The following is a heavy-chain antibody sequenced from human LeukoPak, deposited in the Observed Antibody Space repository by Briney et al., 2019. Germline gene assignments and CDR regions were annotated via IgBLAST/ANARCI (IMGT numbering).Heavy chain of an antibody. J-gene: IGHJ6*03. CDR3: TRERARSSGWQSLYYYYMDV. V-gene: IGHV4-39*07. Sequence: SETLSLTCTVSGGSISSSSYYWGWIRQPPGKGLEWIGSIYYSGSTYYNPSLKSRVTISVDTSKNQFSLKLSFVTAADTAVYYCTRERARSSGWQSLYYYYMDVWGKGTTVTVSS. D-gene: IGHD6-19*01. CDR2: IYYSGST. CDR1: GGSISSSSYY.